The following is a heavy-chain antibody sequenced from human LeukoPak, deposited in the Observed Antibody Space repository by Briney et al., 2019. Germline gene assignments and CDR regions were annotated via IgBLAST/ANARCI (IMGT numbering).Heavy chain of an antibody. CDR3: ARLGIYSRTAFWFDP. CDR2: IYYSGST. D-gene: IGHD3-3*02. Sequence: SETLSLTCTVSGGSISGYYWSWIRQPPGKGLEWIGYIYYSGSTNYNPSLKSRVTISVDTSKNQFSLKLSSVTAADTAVYYCARLGIYSRTAFWFDPWGQGTLVTVSS. CDR1: GGSISGYY. J-gene: IGHJ5*02. V-gene: IGHV4-59*08.